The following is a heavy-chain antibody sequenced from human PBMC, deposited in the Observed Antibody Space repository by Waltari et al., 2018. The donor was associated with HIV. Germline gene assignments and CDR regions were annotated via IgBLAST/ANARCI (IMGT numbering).Heavy chain of an antibody. V-gene: IGHV3-7*01. CDR3: AGEMPTIIGDAFDI. Sequence: EVQLVESGGGLVQPGGSLRLSCAASGFIFSNSWLNWVRQAPGKGLGWVANSNQDGSEKYYVDSVKGRFTISRDNAKNSLYLQMNNLRAEDTAVYYCAGEMPTIIGDAFDIWGQGTMVTISS. J-gene: IGHJ3*02. CDR1: GFIFSNSW. CDR2: SNQDGSEK. D-gene: IGHD3-16*02.